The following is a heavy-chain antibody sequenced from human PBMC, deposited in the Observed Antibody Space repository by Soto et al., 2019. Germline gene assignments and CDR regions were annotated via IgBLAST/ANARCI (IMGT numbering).Heavy chain of an antibody. V-gene: IGHV4-59*01. D-gene: IGHD6-13*01. J-gene: IGHJ6*02. CDR3: AREGVSSSWYNYYGMDV. CDR2: IYYSGST. Sequence: QVQLQESGPGLVKPSETLSLTCTVSGGSISSYYWSWIRQPPGKGLEWIGYIYYSGSTNYNPSLKSRVTISVDTSKSQFSLKLSSVTAADTAVYYCAREGVSSSWYNYYGMDVWGPGSTVTVSS. CDR1: GGSISSYY.